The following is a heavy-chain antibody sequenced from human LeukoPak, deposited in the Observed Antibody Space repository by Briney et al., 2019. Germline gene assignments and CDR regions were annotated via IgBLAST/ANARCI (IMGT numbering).Heavy chain of an antibody. Sequence: ASVKVSCKASGYTFTSYGISWVRQAPGQGREWMGWISAYNGNTNYAQKLQGRVTMTTDTSTSTAYMELRSLRSDDTAVYYCARDSVVVVITQTFDYWGQGTLVTVSS. CDR2: ISAYNGNT. J-gene: IGHJ4*02. D-gene: IGHD3-22*01. CDR1: GYTFTSYG. CDR3: ARDSVVVVITQTFDY. V-gene: IGHV1-18*01.